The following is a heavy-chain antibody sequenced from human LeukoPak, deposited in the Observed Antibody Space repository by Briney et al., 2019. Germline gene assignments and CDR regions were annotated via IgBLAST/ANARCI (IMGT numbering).Heavy chain of an antibody. Sequence: GRSLRLSCAASGFTFDDYAMHWVRQAPGKGLEWVSGISWDSGSIGYADSVKGRFTISRDNAKNSLYLQMNSLRAEDTAVYYCAKGAGYSSGWYPPPFDYWGQGTLVTVSS. CDR3: AKGAGYSSGWYPPPFDY. CDR1: GFTFDDYA. J-gene: IGHJ4*02. V-gene: IGHV3-9*01. D-gene: IGHD6-19*01. CDR2: ISWDSGSI.